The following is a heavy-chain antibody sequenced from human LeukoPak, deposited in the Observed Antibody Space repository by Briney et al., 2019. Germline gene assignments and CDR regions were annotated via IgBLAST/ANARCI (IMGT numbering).Heavy chain of an antibody. CDR3: ARRTGHYYYYMDV. V-gene: IGHV4-34*01. J-gene: IGHJ6*03. Sequence: SETLSLTCAVYGGSFSGYYWSWIRQPPGKGLEWIGEINHSGSTNYNPSLKSRVTISVDTSKNQFSLKLSSVTAADTAVYYCARRTGHYYYYMDVWGKGTTVTISS. CDR1: GGSFSGYY. CDR2: INHSGST.